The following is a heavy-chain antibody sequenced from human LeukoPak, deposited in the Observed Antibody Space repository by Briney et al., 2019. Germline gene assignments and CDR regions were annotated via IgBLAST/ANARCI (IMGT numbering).Heavy chain of an antibody. CDR3: ARSLGYCSGGSCYPFDY. CDR1: GFTFSSYW. D-gene: IGHD2-15*01. CDR2: IKQDGSGK. J-gene: IGHJ4*02. V-gene: IGHV3-7*02. Sequence: GGSLRLSCAASGFTFSSYWMSWGRQAPAKGLELVANIKQDGSGKYYVDSVKGRFTISRDNAKNSLYLQMNSLRAEDTAVYYCARSLGYCSGGSCYPFDYWGQGTLVTVSS.